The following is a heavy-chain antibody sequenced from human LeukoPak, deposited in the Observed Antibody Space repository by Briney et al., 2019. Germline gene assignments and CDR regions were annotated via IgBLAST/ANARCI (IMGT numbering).Heavy chain of an antibody. V-gene: IGHV3-30*18. Sequence: GGSLRLSCAASGFTFSSYGMHWVRQAPGKGLEWVAVISYDGSNKYYADSVKGRFTTSRDNSKNTLYLQMNSLRAEDTAVYYCAKGHYDSSGYTYSDWGQGTLVTVSS. D-gene: IGHD3-22*01. CDR2: ISYDGSNK. J-gene: IGHJ4*02. CDR3: AKGHYDSSGYTYSD. CDR1: GFTFSSYG.